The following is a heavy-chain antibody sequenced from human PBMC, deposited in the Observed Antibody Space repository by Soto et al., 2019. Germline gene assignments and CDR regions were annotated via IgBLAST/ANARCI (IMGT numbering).Heavy chain of an antibody. CDR1: GFMFLSYG. D-gene: IGHD4-4*01. CDR2: ISVNGGNK. CDR3: GKERGGGGYSSIDS. J-gene: IGHJ4*02. V-gene: IGHV3-30*18. Sequence: VQLVESGGGEVQPGRSLRLSCAASGFMFLSYGFHWVRQAPGKGLEWVAVISVNGGNKDYVDSVKGRFTISRDDSKNTLYQKLDNLRAGDTAVYFWGKERGGGGYSSIDSWGQGTLVSVSS.